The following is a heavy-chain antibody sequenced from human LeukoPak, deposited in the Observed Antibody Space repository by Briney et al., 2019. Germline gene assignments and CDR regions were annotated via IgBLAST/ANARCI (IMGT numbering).Heavy chain of an antibody. J-gene: IGHJ4*02. CDR1: GFTFSTYA. Sequence: GGSLRLSCAASGFTFSTYAMNWFRQAPGKGLEWVSAISADGGYTYYADPVKGRFTMSRDNSKNTLFLQMTTLRADDTAVYYCAKAGMGQYGPGAPTWGQGTLVTVSS. V-gene: IGHV3-23*01. CDR2: ISADGGYT. CDR3: AKAGMGQYGPGAPT. D-gene: IGHD1-26*01.